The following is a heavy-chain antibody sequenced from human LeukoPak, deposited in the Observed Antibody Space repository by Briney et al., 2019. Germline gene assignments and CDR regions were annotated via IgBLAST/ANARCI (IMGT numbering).Heavy chain of an antibody. CDR3: VRDRAVSPFPPDAFDM. V-gene: IGHV3-74*01. Sequence: GSLRLSCAASGFTFSSYAMTWVRQPPGKGLGGVSRINNDGRSTKYADSVKGRFTISRDNAKNTLYLQMNSPRAEDTAVYYCVRDRAVSPFPPDAFDMWGQGTMVTVAS. CDR2: INNDGRST. D-gene: IGHD4-17*01. J-gene: IGHJ3*02. CDR1: GFTFSSYA.